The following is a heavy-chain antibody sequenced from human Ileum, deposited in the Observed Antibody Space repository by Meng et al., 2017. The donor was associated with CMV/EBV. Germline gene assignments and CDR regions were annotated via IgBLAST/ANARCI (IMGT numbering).Heavy chain of an antibody. CDR2: IYTSGTT. CDR3: ARNYGSGNWNFFHY. J-gene: IGHJ4*02. CDR1: GGSISNYY. V-gene: IGHV4-4*07. D-gene: IGHD3-10*01. Sequence: QVQPQESGPGLVKTSETLSLTCYVSGGSISNYYWSWIRQPAGKGLEWIAHIYTSGTTNYNPSLKSRVTMSVDTSRNQFSLKLTSVTAADTAVYYCARNYGSGNWNFFHYWGQGTLVTASS.